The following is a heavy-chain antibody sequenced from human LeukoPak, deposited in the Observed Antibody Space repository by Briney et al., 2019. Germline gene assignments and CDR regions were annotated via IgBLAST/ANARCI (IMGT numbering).Heavy chain of an antibody. J-gene: IGHJ5*02. CDR3: ARAYSGTGSWVSWFDP. CDR2: INPNSGGT. V-gene: IGHV1-2*02. CDR1: GYTFIGYY. Sequence: ASVKVSCKASGYTFIGYYMHWVRQAPGQGLEWMGWINPNSGGTNYAQKFQGRVTMTRDTSISTAYMELSRLRSDDTAVYYCARAYSGTGSWVSWFDPWGQGTLVTVSS. D-gene: IGHD1-26*01.